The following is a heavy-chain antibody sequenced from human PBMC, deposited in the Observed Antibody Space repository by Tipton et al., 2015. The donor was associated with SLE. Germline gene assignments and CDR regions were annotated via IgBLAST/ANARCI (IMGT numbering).Heavy chain of an antibody. Sequence: TLSLTCTVSGFSVSSGYYWGWIRQPPGKGLEWIGTISHSEGSYYNPSLKSRVTMSVDTSKNQFSLKMNSVTAADTAVYYCARHPRHITASGTFPKAGSQHWGQGTLVSVSS. V-gene: IGHV4-38-2*02. CDR1: GFSVSSGYY. D-gene: IGHD3-10*01. CDR3: ARHPRHITASGTFPKAGSQH. J-gene: IGHJ1*01. CDR2: ISHSEGS.